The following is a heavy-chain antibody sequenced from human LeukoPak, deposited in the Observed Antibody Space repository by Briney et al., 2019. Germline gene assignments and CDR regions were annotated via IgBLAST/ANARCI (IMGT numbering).Heavy chain of an antibody. CDR2: INPNSGGT. CDR1: GYTFTDYY. D-gene: IGHD3-22*01. V-gene: IGHV1-2*02. CDR3: ARTYYYDSSGYYYDF. J-gene: IGHJ4*02. Sequence: ASVKVSCKASGYTFTDYYMHWVRQAPGQGLEWMGWINPNSGGTKYAQKFQGRVTMTRDTSISTAYMELSRLRSDDTAVYYCARTYYYDSSGYYYDFWGQGTLVTVSS.